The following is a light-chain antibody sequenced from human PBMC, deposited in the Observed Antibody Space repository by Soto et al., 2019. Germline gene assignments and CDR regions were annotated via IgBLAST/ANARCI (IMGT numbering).Light chain of an antibody. CDR2: DAS. Sequence: DIQMTQSPSTLSASVGDRVTITCRASQSISSWLAWYQQKPGKAPKLLIYDASSLESGVPSRFSGSGSGTEFTLTISSLQPEDFAAYFCQQSYRSPYTFGQGTKVDIK. V-gene: IGKV1-5*01. J-gene: IGKJ2*01. CDR3: QQSYRSPYT. CDR1: QSISSW.